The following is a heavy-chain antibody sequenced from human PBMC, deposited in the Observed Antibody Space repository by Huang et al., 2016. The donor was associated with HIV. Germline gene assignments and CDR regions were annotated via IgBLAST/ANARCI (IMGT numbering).Heavy chain of an antibody. CDR3: ARLIGSPSFYYGLDV. Sequence: EVQLVQSGAEVKKPGESLKISCKGSGYRFRSNWIGWVRQMPGKGLEWMGIIYPGDCDTSYSPSFQGQVTISADKSINTAYLQWSSLKASDTAMYYCARLIGSPSFYYGLDVWGQGTTVTVSS. J-gene: IGHJ6*02. CDR1: GYRFRSNW. D-gene: IGHD3-10*01. V-gene: IGHV5-51*01. CDR2: IYPGDCDT.